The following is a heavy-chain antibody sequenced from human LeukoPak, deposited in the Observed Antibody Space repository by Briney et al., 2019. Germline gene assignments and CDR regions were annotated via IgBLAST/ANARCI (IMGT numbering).Heavy chain of an antibody. CDR1: GFTFSSYV. V-gene: IGHV3-33*01. Sequence: QAGGSLRLSCAASGFTFSSYVMHWVRQAPGKGLEWVAVIWYDGSNKYYADSVKGRFTISRDNSKNTLYLQMNSLRAEDTAVYYCAREGSGWSYYFDYWGQGTLVTVSS. D-gene: IGHD6-19*01. J-gene: IGHJ4*02. CDR3: AREGSGWSYYFDY. CDR2: IWYDGSNK.